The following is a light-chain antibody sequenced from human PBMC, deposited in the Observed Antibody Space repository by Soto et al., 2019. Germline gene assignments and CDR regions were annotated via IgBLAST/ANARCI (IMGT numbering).Light chain of an antibody. J-gene: IGKJ1*01. CDR1: QSVSTN. V-gene: IGKV3-15*01. Sequence: EIVMTQSPATLSVSPGERATLSSRARQSVSTNLAWYQQKPGQAPRLLIYGASTRATGIPDRFSGSGSGTEFTLTISSLQSEDFAVYYCQQYNNWPGTFGQGTKVEIK. CDR3: QQYNNWPGT. CDR2: GAS.